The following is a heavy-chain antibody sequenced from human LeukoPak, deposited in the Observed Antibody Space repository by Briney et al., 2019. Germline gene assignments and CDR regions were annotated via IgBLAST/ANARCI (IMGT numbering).Heavy chain of an antibody. CDR2: IWYDGSNK. Sequence: GGSLRLSCAASGFTFSSYGMHWVRQAPGKGLEWVAVIWYDGSNKYYADSVKGRFTISRDNSKNTLYPQMNSLRAEDTAVYYCARRSHSRAYFDYWGQGTLVTVSS. J-gene: IGHJ4*02. CDR3: ARRSHSRAYFDY. V-gene: IGHV3-33*01. CDR1: GFTFSSYG. D-gene: IGHD4-11*01.